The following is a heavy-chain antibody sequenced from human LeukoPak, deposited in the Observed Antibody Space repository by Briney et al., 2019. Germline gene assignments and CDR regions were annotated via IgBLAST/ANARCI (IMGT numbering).Heavy chain of an antibody. V-gene: IGHV4-38-2*02. CDR2: IYHRGST. CDR1: GYSISNGYY. Sequence: SETLSLTCTVSGYSISNGYYWGWIRQPPGKGLEWVGSIYHRGSTYYNPSLRSRVTISLDRSKKKFSLKLTSVTAADTAVYYCARVYNSGYYHDYWGQGTLVTVSS. CDR3: ARVYNSGYYHDY. D-gene: IGHD3-22*01. J-gene: IGHJ4*02.